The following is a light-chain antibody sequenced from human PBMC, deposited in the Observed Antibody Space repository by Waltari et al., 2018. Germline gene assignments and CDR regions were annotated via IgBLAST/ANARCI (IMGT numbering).Light chain of an antibody. CDR1: SSNLGSNY. Sequence: QSVLTQPPSASGTPGQRVPISCSGSSSNLGSNYVHWYQQLPGTAPKLLIYRNNQRPSWVPDRFSGSKSGTSASLAISGLRSEDEADYYCAAWDDSLSGFYVFGTGTKVTVL. CDR2: RNN. J-gene: IGLJ1*01. CDR3: AAWDDSLSGFYV. V-gene: IGLV1-47*01.